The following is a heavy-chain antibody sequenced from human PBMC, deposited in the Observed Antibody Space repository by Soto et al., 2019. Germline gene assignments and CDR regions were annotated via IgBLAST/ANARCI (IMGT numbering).Heavy chain of an antibody. CDR3: AKALPEIRRMQGGSFVP. V-gene: IGHV1-2*02. D-gene: IGHD2-15*01. Sequence: APMKLYCKASAYTFTDYYIHWVLHAPGQGLECMGWLNPNSGGSYFAQQFLGSVTMTRDTSITTAYMELSRLRSDDTGVYYCAKALPEIRRMQGGSFVPWGQGTVGTGS. CDR2: LNPNSGGS. CDR1: AYTFTDYY. J-gene: IGHJ5*02.